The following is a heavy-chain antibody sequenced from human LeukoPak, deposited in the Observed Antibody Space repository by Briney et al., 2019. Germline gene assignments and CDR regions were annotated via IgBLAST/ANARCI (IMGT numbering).Heavy chain of an antibody. CDR3: ATDLVVGATRRVAFVGY. V-gene: IGHV1-24*01. D-gene: IGHD1-26*01. CDR1: GYTLTELS. Sequence: ASVKVSCKVSGYTLTELSMHWVRQAPGKGLEWMGGFDPEDGETIYAQKFQGRVTMTEDTSTDTAYMELSSLRSEDTAVYYCATDLVVGATRRVAFVGYWGQGTLVTVSS. J-gene: IGHJ4*02. CDR2: FDPEDGET.